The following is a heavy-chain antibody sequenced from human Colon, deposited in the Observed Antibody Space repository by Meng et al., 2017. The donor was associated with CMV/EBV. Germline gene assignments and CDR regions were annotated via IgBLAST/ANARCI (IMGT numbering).Heavy chain of an antibody. V-gene: IGHV3-74*01. Sequence: GGSLRLSCAASGFTFSHYWMHWVRQIPGKGLVLVARINSDGSMTHYADSGKGRFTISRDNAKNTLYLQVNSLRVEDTAVYFCATSMGGTRYGMDVWGQGTTVTVSS. CDR2: INSDGSMT. CDR3: ATSMGGTRYGMDV. CDR1: GFTFSHYW. J-gene: IGHJ6*02. D-gene: IGHD6-19*01.